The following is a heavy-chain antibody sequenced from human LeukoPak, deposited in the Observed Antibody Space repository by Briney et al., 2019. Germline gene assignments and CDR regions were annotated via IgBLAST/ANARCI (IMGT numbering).Heavy chain of an antibody. D-gene: IGHD6-13*01. CDR2: IKQDGSHK. Sequence: PGGSLRLSCAASGFTFSNYWMTWVRQAPGKGLEWVANIKQDGSHKYYVDSVKGRLTISRDNAKNSVYLQVNSLTVGDTAVYYCARIGYSSSSLDYWGQGTPVTVSS. CDR1: GFTFSNYW. V-gene: IGHV3-7*01. J-gene: IGHJ4*02. CDR3: ARIGYSSSSLDY.